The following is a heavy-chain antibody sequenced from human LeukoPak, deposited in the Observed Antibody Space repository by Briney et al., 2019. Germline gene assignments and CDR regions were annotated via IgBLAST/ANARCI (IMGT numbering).Heavy chain of an antibody. J-gene: IGHJ3*02. V-gene: IGHV5-51*01. CDR2: IYPGDSDT. CDR3: ATGDAYSSGWFPAFDI. Sequence: GESLKISGKGSGYSFTNYWIGWVRQMPGKGLEWMGIIYPGDSDTRYRPSFQGQVTISADKSISTAYLQWSSLKASDTAMYYCATGDAYSSGWFPAFDIWGQGTMVTVSS. D-gene: IGHD6-13*01. CDR1: GYSFTNYW.